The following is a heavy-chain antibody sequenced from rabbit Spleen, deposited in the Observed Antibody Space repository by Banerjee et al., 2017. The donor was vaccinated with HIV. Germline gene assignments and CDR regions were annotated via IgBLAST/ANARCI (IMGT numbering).Heavy chain of an antibody. CDR2: INTATAKA. Sequence: QSLEESGGDLVKPGGTLTLTCTASGFDFSSYSMSWVRQAPGKGLEWIACINTATAKAVYASWAKGRLTISKTSSTTVTLQMTSLTGADTATYFCARNYVNAFDPWGQGTLVTVS. D-gene: IGHD1-1*01. V-gene: IGHV1S40*01. CDR1: GFDFSSYS. J-gene: IGHJ2*01. CDR3: ARNYVNAFDP.